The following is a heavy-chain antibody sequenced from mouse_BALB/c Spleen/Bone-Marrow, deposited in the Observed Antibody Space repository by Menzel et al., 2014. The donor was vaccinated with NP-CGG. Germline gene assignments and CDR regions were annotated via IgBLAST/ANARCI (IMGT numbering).Heavy chain of an antibody. V-gene: IGHV1S81*02. D-gene: IGHD1-1*01. CDR3: ALYYYGSLDY. CDR1: GYTFTSYW. CDR2: INPSNGRT. J-gene: IGHJ2*01. Sequence: VKLTESGAELVKPGASVKLSCKASGYTFTSYWMHWVKQRPGQGLEWIGEINPSNGRTNYNEKFKSKATLTVDKSSSTAYMQLSSLTSEDSAVYYCALYYYGSLDYWGQGTTLTVSS.